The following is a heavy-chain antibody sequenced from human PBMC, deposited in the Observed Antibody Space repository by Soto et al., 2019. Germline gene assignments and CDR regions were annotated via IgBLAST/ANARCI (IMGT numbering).Heavy chain of an antibody. V-gene: IGHV1-18*01. CDR3: ARDSPPPRQ. Sequence: QVQLVQSGAEVKKPGASVKVSCKASGYTFTTYDISWVRQAPGQGLEWMGWISAYNGKTNYAPRLQGRVTMNTETNPRTDYMELSRPRYDETAVYFSARDSPPPRQWGQGTLVTVSS. CDR2: ISAYNGKT. CDR1: GYTFTTYD. J-gene: IGHJ4*02.